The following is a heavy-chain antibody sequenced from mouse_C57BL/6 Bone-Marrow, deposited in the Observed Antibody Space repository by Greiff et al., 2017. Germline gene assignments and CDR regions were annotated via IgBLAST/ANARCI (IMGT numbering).Heavy chain of an antibody. V-gene: IGHV1-5*01. CDR3: TSTTGAY. D-gene: IGHD2-12*01. J-gene: IGHJ3*01. Sequence: EVQLQESGTVLARPGASVKMSCKTSGYTFTSYWMHWVKQRPGQGLVWIGAIYPGNSDTSYNQKFQGNAKLTAVTSASTAYMELSSLTNEDSALYYCTSTTGAYWGQGTLVTVSA. CDR2: IYPGNSDT. CDR1: GYTFTSYW.